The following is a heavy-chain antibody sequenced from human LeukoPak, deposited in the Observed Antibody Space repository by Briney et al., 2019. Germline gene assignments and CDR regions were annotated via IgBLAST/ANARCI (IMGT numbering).Heavy chain of an antibody. V-gene: IGHV1-8*01. CDR2: MNPNSGNT. CDR1: GYTFTSYD. Sequence: ASVKVSCKASGYTFTSYDINWVRQATGQGREWMGWMNPNSGNTGYAQKFQGRVTMTRNTSISTAYMELSSLRSEDTAVYYCARGRFYRGGNGVVGYWGQGTLVTVSS. J-gene: IGHJ4*02. D-gene: IGHD4-23*01. CDR3: ARGRFYRGGNGVVGY.